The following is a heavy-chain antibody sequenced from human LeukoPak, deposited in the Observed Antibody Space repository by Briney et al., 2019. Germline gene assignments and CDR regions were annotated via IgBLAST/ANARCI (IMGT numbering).Heavy chain of an antibody. J-gene: IGHJ4*02. CDR2: ISSSSSTI. Sequence: GGSLRLSCAASGFTFSSYSMNWVRQAPGKGLEWVSYISSSSSTIYYADSVKGRFTISRDNAKNSLYLQMNSLRAEDTAVYYCARSPGIAVAGTSVGFDYWGQGTLVTVSS. CDR1: GFTFSSYS. CDR3: ARSPGIAVAGTSVGFDY. D-gene: IGHD6-19*01. V-gene: IGHV3-48*01.